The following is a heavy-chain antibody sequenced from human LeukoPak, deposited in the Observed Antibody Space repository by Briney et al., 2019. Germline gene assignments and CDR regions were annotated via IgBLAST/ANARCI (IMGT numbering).Heavy chain of an antibody. J-gene: IGHJ1*01. CDR2: ISYDGSNK. V-gene: IGHV3-30*14. CDR3: ARVRVGYFQH. CDR1: GFTFSSYA. Sequence: GGSLRLSCAASGFTFSSYAMHWVRQAPGKGLEWVAVISYDGSNKYYADSVKGRFTISRDNSKNTLYLQMNSLRAEDTAVYYCARVRVGYFQHWGQGTLVTVSS. D-gene: IGHD1-26*01.